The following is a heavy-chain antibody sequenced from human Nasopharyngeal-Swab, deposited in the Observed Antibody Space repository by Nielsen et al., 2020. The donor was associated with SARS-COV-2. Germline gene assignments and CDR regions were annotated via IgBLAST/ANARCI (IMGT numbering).Heavy chain of an antibody. CDR1: GFTFSSYA. CDR3: ASGGYCSGGSCYSLQYFNY. D-gene: IGHD2-15*01. J-gene: IGHJ4*02. V-gene: IGHV3-64*02. CDR2: ISSNGGST. Sequence: GEALKISCAASGFTFSSYAMHWVRQAPGTGLEYVSAISSNGGSTYYADSVKGRFTISRDNSKNTLYLQMGSLRAEDMAVYYCASGGYCSGGSCYSLQYFNYWGQGTLVTVSS.